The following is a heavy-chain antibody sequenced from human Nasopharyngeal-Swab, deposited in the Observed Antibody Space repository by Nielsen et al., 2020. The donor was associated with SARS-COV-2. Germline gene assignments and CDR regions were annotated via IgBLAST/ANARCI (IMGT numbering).Heavy chain of an antibody. CDR1: GVSISSQY. CDR2: ITHNSGT. CDR3: ARHGPRYCSAGNCFNWFDP. J-gene: IGHJ5*02. D-gene: IGHD2-15*01. Sequence: SETLSLTCTVSGVSISSQYWSWIRQPPGKGLEWIGYITHNSGTNYNPSLKSRVTMSVDTPKNQFSLKLSSVTAADTAVYFCARHGPRYCSAGNCFNWFDPWGQGTLVTVSS. V-gene: IGHV4-59*08.